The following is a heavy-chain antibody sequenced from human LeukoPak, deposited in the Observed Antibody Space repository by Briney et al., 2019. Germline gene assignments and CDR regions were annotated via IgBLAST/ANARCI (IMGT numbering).Heavy chain of an antibody. CDR3: ARRGIITTSDY. CDR2: IYYSGST. CDR1: GGSISSSSYY. Sequence: SETLSLTCTVSGGSISSSSYYWGWIRQPPGKGLECIGSIYYSGSTYYNLSLKSRVTISVDTSKNQFSLKLSSVTAADTAVYYCARRGIITTSDYWGQGTLVTVSS. V-gene: IGHV4-39*01. J-gene: IGHJ4*02. D-gene: IGHD3-3*01.